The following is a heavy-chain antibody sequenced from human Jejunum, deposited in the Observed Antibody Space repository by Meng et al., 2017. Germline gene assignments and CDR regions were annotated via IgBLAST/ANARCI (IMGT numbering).Heavy chain of an antibody. V-gene: IGHV3-30*15. Sequence: GGSLRLSCAASGFTFSSQTMHWVRQAPGRGLEWVAVMSVDGTNEYYSHSVKGRFTISRDDSKNTLYLQMSSLRAEDTAVYYCTTIKHSLGYTWLFDHWGQGTLVT. CDR2: MSVDGTNE. CDR3: TTIKHSLGYTWLFDH. D-gene: IGHD5-12*01. CDR1: GFTFSSQT. J-gene: IGHJ4*02.